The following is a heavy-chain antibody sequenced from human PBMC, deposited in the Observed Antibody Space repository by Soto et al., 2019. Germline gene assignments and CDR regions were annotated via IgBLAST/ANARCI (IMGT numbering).Heavy chain of an antibody. CDR2: INPRNGNT. Sequence: QVQLVQSGAEVMKPGASVKVSCKASGYIFTNYGFSWVRQAPGQGLEWMGWINPRNGNTNYAQTFRGRVTLTTDTYANTAYMELRSLRPDDTAVYYCTRDVNGNHMDFHYWGQGTLVTVSS. CDR3: TRDVNGNHMDFHY. CDR1: GYIFTNYG. D-gene: IGHD1-26*01. V-gene: IGHV1-18*01. J-gene: IGHJ4*02.